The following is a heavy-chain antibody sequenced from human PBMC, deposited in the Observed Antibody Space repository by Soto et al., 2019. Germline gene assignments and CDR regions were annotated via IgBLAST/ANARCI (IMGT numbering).Heavy chain of an antibody. D-gene: IGHD3-22*01. CDR1: GFTFSSYW. CDR3: ARETRITMIVVVITTFRYFDY. V-gene: IGHV3-7*03. Sequence: GGSLRLSCAASGFTFSSYWMSWVRQAPGKGLEWVANIKQDGSEKYYVDSVKGRFTISRDNAKNSLYLQMNSPRAEDTAVYYCARETRITMIVVVITTFRYFDYWGQGTLVTVSS. CDR2: IKQDGSEK. J-gene: IGHJ4*02.